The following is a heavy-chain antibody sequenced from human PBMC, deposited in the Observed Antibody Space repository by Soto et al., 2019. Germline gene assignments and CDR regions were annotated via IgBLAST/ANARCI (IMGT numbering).Heavy chain of an antibody. Sequence: SVKVSCKASGGTFSSYTISWVRQAPVQGLEWMGRIIPILGIANYAQKFQGRVTITADKSTSTAYMELSSLRSEDTAVYYCARGAPYSSGGSGAEYSQHWGQGTPVTVSS. CDR3: ARGAPYSSGGSGAEYSQH. D-gene: IGHD6-19*01. J-gene: IGHJ1*01. V-gene: IGHV1-69*02. CDR1: GGTFSSYT. CDR2: IIPILGIA.